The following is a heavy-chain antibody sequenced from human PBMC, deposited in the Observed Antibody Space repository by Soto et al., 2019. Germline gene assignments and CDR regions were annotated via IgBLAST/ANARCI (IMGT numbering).Heavy chain of an antibody. CDR3: AHSPTYYYGSGSYYTPNWFDP. D-gene: IGHD3-10*01. J-gene: IGHJ5*02. V-gene: IGHV2-5*02. Sequence: SGPTLVNPTQTITLTCTFSGFSLSTSGVGVGWIRKTQRKAIEWLALIYWDDDKRYSPSLKSRLTITKDTSKNQLVLTITNMDPVDTATYYCAHSPTYYYGSGSYYTPNWFDPWGQGTLVTVSS. CDR1: GFSLSTSGVG. CDR2: IYWDDDK.